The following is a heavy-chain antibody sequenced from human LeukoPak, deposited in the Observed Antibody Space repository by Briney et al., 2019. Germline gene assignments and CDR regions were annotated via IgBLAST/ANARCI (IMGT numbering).Heavy chain of an antibody. CDR3: ARVQGSYRFFDY. Sequence: SETLSLTCAVYVGSFSAYHWSWIRQPPGKGLEWIGEINHSGNTNSNPSLKSRVTISVDTSKNQFSLKVTSVTAADTAVYYCARVQGSYRFFDYWGQGTLVAVSS. CDR2: INHSGNT. D-gene: IGHD1-26*01. CDR1: VGSFSAYH. J-gene: IGHJ4*02. V-gene: IGHV4-34*01.